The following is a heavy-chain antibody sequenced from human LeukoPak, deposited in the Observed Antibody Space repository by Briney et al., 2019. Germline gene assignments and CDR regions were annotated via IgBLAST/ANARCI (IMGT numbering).Heavy chain of an antibody. V-gene: IGHV4-59*08. J-gene: IGHJ4*02. CDR3: ARGERWLQFN. D-gene: IGHD5-24*01. CDR1: GGSISSYY. CDR2: IYYSGST. Sequence: SETLSLTCTVSGGSISSYYWSWIRQPPGKGLEWIGYIYYSGSTNYNPSLKSRVTISVDTSKNQFSLKLSSVTAAGTAVYYCARGERWLQFNWGQGTLVTVSS.